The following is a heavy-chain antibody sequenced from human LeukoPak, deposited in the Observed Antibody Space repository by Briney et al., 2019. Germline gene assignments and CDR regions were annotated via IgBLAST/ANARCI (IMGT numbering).Heavy chain of an antibody. CDR1: GFTFSSYS. V-gene: IGHV3-48*01. CDR3: ARDEILGKTSTDY. D-gene: IGHD4-23*01. CDR2: ISSSSSTI. J-gene: IGHJ4*02. Sequence: GGSLRLSCAASGFTFSSYSMNWVRQAPGKGLEWVSYISSSSSTIYYADSVKGRFTISRDNAKNSLYLQMNSLRAEDTAVYYCARDEILGKTSTDYWGQGTLVTVSS.